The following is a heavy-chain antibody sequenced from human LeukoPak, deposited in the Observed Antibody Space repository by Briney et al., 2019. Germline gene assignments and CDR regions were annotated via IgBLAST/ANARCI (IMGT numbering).Heavy chain of an antibody. D-gene: IGHD5-24*01. V-gene: IGHV3-33*01. Sequence: GGSLRLSCAASGFTFSSYGMHWARQAPGKGLEWVAVIWYDGSNKYYADSVKGRFTISRDNSKNTLYLQMNSLRAEDTAVYYCAREGDGSDAFDIWGQGTMVTVSS. CDR2: IWYDGSNK. CDR1: GFTFSSYG. J-gene: IGHJ3*02. CDR3: AREGDGSDAFDI.